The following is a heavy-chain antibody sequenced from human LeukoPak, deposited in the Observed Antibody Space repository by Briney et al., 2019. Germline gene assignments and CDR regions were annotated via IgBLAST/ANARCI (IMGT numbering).Heavy chain of an antibody. J-gene: IGHJ6*02. D-gene: IGHD1-1*01. CDR1: GFTFSGYA. V-gene: IGHV3-15*06. CDR2: IKGKSDGGTT. CDR3: SYNMDV. Sequence: GGSLRLSCAASGFTFSGYAMSWVRQAPGKGLEWVGRIKGKSDGGTTHYAAPVKGRFTISRDDSKNMLFLQMNTLKTEDTAMYYCSYNMDVWGPGTTVTVSS.